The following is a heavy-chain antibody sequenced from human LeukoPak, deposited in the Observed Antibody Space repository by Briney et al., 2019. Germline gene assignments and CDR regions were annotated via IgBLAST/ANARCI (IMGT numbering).Heavy chain of an antibody. J-gene: IGHJ4*02. CDR2: IRYDGSNK. D-gene: IGHD6-13*01. Sequence: GGSLRLSCAASGFTIISYGMHWVRQAPGKGLEWVAFIRYDGSNKYYADSVKGRFTISRDNSKNTLYLQMNSLRAEDTAVYYCAKAEEQHLVRLVHYWGQGTRVIVSS. CDR1: GFTIISYG. CDR3: AKAEEQHLVRLVHY. V-gene: IGHV3-30*02.